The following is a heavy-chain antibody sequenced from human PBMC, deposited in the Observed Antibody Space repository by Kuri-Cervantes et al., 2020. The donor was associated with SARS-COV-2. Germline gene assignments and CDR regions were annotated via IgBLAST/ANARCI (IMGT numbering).Heavy chain of an antibody. D-gene: IGHD3-22*01. J-gene: IGHJ5*02. CDR2: INHSGST. Sequence: SQTLSLTCAVYGGSFSGYYWSWIRQPPGKGLEWIGEINHSGSTNYNPSLKSRVTISVDTSKSQFSLKLSSVTAADTAVYYCARHVVNYYDSSGYSWFDPWGQGTLVTVSS. CDR1: GGSFSGYY. CDR3: ARHVVNYYDSSGYSWFDP. V-gene: IGHV4-34*01.